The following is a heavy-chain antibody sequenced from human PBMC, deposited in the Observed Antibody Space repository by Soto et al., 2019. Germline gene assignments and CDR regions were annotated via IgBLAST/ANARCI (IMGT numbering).Heavy chain of an antibody. CDR3: AREDEGYRSSTSCYRGWFDP. CDR1: GGSISSGDYY. CDR2: IYYSGST. D-gene: IGHD2-2*01. J-gene: IGHJ5*02. V-gene: IGHV4-30-4*01. Sequence: PSETLSLTCTVSGGSISSGDYYWSWIRQPPGKGLEWIGYIYYSGSTNYNPSLKSRVTISVDTSKNQFSLKLSSVTAADTAVYYCAREDEGYRSSTSCYRGWFDPWGQGSLVTVSS.